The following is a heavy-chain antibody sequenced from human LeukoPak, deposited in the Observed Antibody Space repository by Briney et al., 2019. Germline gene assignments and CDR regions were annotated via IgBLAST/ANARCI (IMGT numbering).Heavy chain of an antibody. J-gene: IGHJ4*02. V-gene: IGHV1-2*02. D-gene: IGHD3-22*01. CDR2: INPNSGGT. Sequence: ASVKVSCKASGYTFTGYYMHWVRQAPGQGPEWMGWINPNSGGTNYAQKFQGRVTMTRDTSISTAYMELSRLRSDDTAVYYCARDRGYDSHDFDYWGQGTLVTVSS. CDR1: GYTFTGYY. CDR3: ARDRGYDSHDFDY.